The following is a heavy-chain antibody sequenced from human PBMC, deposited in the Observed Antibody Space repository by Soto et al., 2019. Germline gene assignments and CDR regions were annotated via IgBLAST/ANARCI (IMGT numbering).Heavy chain of an antibody. CDR3: ARGVGSSPPRY. V-gene: IGHV4-59*01. CDR1: SGSISVYY. Sequence: QVQLQESGPGQVKPSETLSLKCTISSGSISVYYWSWIRQPPGQALEWIGYIYDSGSPYYNPSLRRLVIISADTSKNLSSLELTSATAADTAVYYCARGVGSSPPRYWGRGTLVTVSS. D-gene: IGHD1-26*01. J-gene: IGHJ4*02. CDR2: IYDSGSP.